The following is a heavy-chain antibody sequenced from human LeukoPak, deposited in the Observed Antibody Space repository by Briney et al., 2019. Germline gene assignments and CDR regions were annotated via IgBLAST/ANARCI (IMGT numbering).Heavy chain of an antibody. J-gene: IGHJ4*02. Sequence: SETLSLTCTVSGDSIRSSSSYYWGWIRQPPGKGLEWIGSVHYSGNTYYNSSLKTRATISADTSKNQFSLKLSSVTAADTAVYYCARNKYTSGWSTFDYWGQGTLVTVSS. CDR1: GDSIRSSSSYY. V-gene: IGHV4-39*01. D-gene: IGHD6-19*01. CDR2: VHYSGNT. CDR3: ARNKYTSGWSTFDY.